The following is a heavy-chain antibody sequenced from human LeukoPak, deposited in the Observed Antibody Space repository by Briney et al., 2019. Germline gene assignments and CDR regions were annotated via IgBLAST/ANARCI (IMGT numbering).Heavy chain of an antibody. D-gene: IGHD3-22*01. CDR2: IIPIFGTA. CDR3: ARDRTGYYDSILPNYFDY. CDR1: GGTFISYA. V-gene: IGHV1-69*13. J-gene: IGHJ4*02. Sequence: GASVKVSCKASGGTFISYAISWVRQAPGQGLEWMGGIIPIFGTANYAQKFQGRVTITADESTSTAYMELSSLRSEDTAVYYCARDRTGYYDSILPNYFDYWGQGTLVTVSS.